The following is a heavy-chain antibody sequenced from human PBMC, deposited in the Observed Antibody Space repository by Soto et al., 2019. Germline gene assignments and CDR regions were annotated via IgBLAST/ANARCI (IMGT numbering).Heavy chain of an antibody. CDR2: IYTSGST. J-gene: IGHJ5*02. V-gene: IGHV4-4*07. CDR3: ARQTTYSSSWFDP. Sequence: PSETLSLTCTVSGVSINNYYWTWIRQPAGKGLEWIGRIYTSGSTNYNPSLKSRLTMSVDTSKNQFSLKLRSVTAADTALYYCARQTTYSSSWFDPWGQGTLVTVSS. D-gene: IGHD6-13*01. CDR1: GVSINNYY.